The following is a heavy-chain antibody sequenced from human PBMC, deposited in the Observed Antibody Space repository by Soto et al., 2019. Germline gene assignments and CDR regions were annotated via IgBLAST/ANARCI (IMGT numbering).Heavy chain of an antibody. D-gene: IGHD1-26*01. J-gene: IGHJ6*02. Sequence: QVQLVQSGAEVKKPGSSVKVSCKASGGTFSSYAISWVRQAPGQGLEWMGGIIPIFGTANYAQKFQGRVTITADESTSTAYMELSSLRSEDTAVYYCARTTYYPRRSAITYYYYGMDVWGQGTTVPVSS. CDR3: ARTTYYPRRSAITYYYYGMDV. V-gene: IGHV1-69*01. CDR2: IIPIFGTA. CDR1: GGTFSSYA.